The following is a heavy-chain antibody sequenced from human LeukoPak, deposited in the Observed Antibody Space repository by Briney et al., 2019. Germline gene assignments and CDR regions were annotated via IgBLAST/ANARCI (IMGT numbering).Heavy chain of an antibody. CDR2: ISYDGSND. CDR3: ANENYYDSSGYIDY. D-gene: IGHD3-22*01. Sequence: GGSLRLSCVASGFTFSRYGMHWVRQAPGKGLEWVAVISYDGSNDYYADSVKGRFTISRDNSKNTLYLQMNSLRAEDTAVYYCANENYYDSSGYIDYWGQGTLVTVSS. CDR1: GFTFSRYG. J-gene: IGHJ4*02. V-gene: IGHV3-30*18.